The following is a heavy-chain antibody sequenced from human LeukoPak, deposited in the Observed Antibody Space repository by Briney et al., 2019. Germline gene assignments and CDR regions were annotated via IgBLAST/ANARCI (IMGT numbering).Heavy chain of an antibody. CDR3: ARAEYCSSTSCYVIDP. CDR1: GGSISSYY. CDR2: IYTSGST. V-gene: IGHV4-4*07. Sequence: SETLSLTCTVSGGSISSYYWSWIQQPAGKELEWTGRIYTSGSTNYNPSLKSRVTMSVDTSKNQFSLKLSSVTAADTAVYYCARAEYCSSTSCYVIDPWGQGTLVTVSS. D-gene: IGHD2-2*01. J-gene: IGHJ5*02.